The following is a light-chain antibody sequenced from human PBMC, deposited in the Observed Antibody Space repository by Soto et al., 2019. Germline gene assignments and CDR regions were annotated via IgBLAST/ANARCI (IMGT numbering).Light chain of an antibody. V-gene: IGLV1-40*01. Sequence: QAVLTQPPSVSGAPGQTVTISCTGSSSNIGAGYDAQGYQQLPGTAPKLLMYGNSNRPSGVPDRFSGSKSGTSASLAITGLQAEDEADYYCQSYDSSLNDLVFGGGTKVTVL. CDR3: QSYDSSLNDLV. J-gene: IGLJ3*02. CDR2: GNS. CDR1: SSNIGAGYD.